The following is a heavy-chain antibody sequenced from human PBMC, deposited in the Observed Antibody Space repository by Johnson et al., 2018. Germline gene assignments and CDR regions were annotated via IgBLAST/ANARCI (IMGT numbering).Heavy chain of an antibody. CDR3: ARGNWGDAFDI. CDR1: GFTFSRYG. V-gene: IGHV3-33*01. CDR2: IWYDGSNK. J-gene: IGHJ3*02. D-gene: IGHD7-27*01. Sequence: QVQLVQSGGCVVQPGRSLRLSCAASGFTFSRYGMHWVRQAPGKGLEWVAVIWYDGSNKYDADPVKGRFTIPRDNSKNTLYLQMNSLRAEDTAVYYCARGNWGDAFDIWGQGTMVTVSS.